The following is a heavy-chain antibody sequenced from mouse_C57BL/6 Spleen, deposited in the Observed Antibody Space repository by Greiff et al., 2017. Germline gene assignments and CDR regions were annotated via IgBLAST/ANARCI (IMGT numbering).Heavy chain of an antibody. Sequence: QVQLQQPGTELVKPGASVKLSCKASGYTFTSYWMHWVKQSPGQGLEWIGNINPSNGGTNYNEKFKSKATLTVDKSSSTAYMQLSSLTSEDSAVDYCARSWDDSDYFDYWGQGTTLTVSS. CDR2: INPSNGGT. V-gene: IGHV1-53*01. J-gene: IGHJ2*01. CDR1: GYTFTSYW. D-gene: IGHD2-4*01. CDR3: ARSWDDSDYFDY.